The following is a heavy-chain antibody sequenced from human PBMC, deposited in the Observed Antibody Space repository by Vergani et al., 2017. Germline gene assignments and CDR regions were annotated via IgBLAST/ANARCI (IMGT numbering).Heavy chain of an antibody. CDR2: ISGSGGST. V-gene: IGHV3-23*01. Sequence: EVKLLESGGGLVQPGGSLRLSCAASGFTFSRYAMSWVRQAPGKGLEWVSAISGSGGSTYYADSVKGRFTISRDNSKNTLYLQMNSLRAEDTAVYYCAKTRVVVTAGPFGYWGQGTLVTVSS. D-gene: IGHD2-21*02. CDR3: AKTRVVVTAGPFGY. J-gene: IGHJ4*02. CDR1: GFTFSRYA.